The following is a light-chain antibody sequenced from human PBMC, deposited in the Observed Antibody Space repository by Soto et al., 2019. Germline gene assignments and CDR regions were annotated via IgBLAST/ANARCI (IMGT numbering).Light chain of an antibody. Sequence: DIQMTQSPSTLSASVGDRVTITCRASQSISSWLAWYQQKLGRAPRLLIYDASSLESGVPSRFSGSGYGTEFTLTISSLQSEDFAVYYCQQYNNWPWTFGQGTK. CDR3: QQYNNWPWT. J-gene: IGKJ1*01. CDR2: DAS. CDR1: QSISSW. V-gene: IGKV1-5*01.